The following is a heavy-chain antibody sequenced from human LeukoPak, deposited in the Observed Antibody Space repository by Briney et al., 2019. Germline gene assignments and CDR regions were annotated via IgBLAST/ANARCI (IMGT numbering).Heavy chain of an antibody. CDR2: ISGSGGST. D-gene: IGHD3/OR15-3a*01. CDR1: GFTFSSYA. CDR3: ANSRTGYSTFDY. V-gene: IGHV3-23*01. Sequence: GGPLRLSCAASGFTFSSYAMSWVRQAPGKGLEWVSAISGSGGSTYYADSVKGRFTISRDNSKNTLYLQMNSLRAEDTAVYYCANSRTGYSTFDYWGQGTLVTVSS. J-gene: IGHJ4*02.